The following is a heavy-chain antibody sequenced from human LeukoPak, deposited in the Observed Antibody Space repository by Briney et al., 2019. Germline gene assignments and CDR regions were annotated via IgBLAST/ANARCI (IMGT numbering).Heavy chain of an antibody. D-gene: IGHD6-13*01. CDR2: ILSDGGNK. CDR3: ARCITAAWDWFDP. Sequence: GGSLRLSCAASGFTFSSYTMNWVRQAPGKGLEWVALILSDGGNKYYADSVRGRFTVSRDNSKNTLYLQMNSLRPEGTAIYYCARCITAAWDWFDPWGQGTLVTVSS. J-gene: IGHJ5*02. V-gene: IGHV3-30-3*01. CDR1: GFTFSSYT.